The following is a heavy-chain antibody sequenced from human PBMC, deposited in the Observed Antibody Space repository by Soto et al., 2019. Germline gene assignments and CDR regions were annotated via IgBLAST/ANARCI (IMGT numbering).Heavy chain of an antibody. V-gene: IGHV3-30*18. CDR2: ISSDGSNI. J-gene: IGHJ3*02. Sequence: WGSLRLSCAASGFTFSSYGMHWVRQAPGKGLEWVSVISSDGSNIYYADSVKGRFTISRDNAKNTLYLQMNSLRAEDKAVYYCAKDPPSGSYDAVDIWGQGTIVTV. CDR1: GFTFSSYG. CDR3: AKDPPSGSYDAVDI. D-gene: IGHD1-26*01.